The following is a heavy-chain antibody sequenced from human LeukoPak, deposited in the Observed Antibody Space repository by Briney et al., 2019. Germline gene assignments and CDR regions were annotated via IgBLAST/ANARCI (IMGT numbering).Heavy chain of an antibody. CDR1: GFTFDDFG. J-gene: IGHJ4*02. CDR3: AKGRYCSGGTCHGFFDH. D-gene: IGHD2-15*01. CDR2: ISWNSGNI. Sequence: GGSLRLSCAASGFTFDDFGMHWVRQPPGKGLEWVSSISWNSGNIDYADSVKGRFTISRDNAKNSLYLQMNSLRAEDTALYYCAKGRYCSGGTCHGFFDHWGQGTLVTVSS. V-gene: IGHV3-9*01.